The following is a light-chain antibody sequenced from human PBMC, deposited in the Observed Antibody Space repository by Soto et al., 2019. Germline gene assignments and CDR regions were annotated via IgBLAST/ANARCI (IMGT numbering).Light chain of an antibody. J-gene: IGLJ1*01. Sequence: QSVLSQPPSASGAPGQRVTISCSGRASNIGRDPGNWYQQVPGTAPKLLIYENNHRPSGVPDRFSVSKSGTSASLVISGLQSEDEAEYFCAGWDGSLKGFVFGTGTKVTVL. CDR1: ASNIGRDP. CDR2: ENN. V-gene: IGLV1-44*01. CDR3: AGWDGSLKGFV.